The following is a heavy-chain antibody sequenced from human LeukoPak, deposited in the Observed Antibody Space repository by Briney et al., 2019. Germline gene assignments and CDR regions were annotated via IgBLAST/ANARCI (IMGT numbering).Heavy chain of an antibody. CDR1: GFTFSSYR. J-gene: IGHJ6*02. D-gene: IGHD1-26*01. CDR2: ISSSSSYI. V-gene: IGHV3-21*04. CDR3: ARFPSGSYYYYGMDV. Sequence: PGGSLRLSCAASGFTFSSYRMNWVRQAPGKGLEWVSSISSSSSYIYYADSVKGRFTISRDNAKNSLYLQMNSLRAEDTAVYYCARFPSGSYYYYGMDVWGQGTTVTVSS.